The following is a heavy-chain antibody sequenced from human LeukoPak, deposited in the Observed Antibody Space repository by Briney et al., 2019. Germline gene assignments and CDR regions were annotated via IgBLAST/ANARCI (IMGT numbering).Heavy chain of an antibody. V-gene: IGHV1-69*05. CDR2: IIPIFGTA. CDR3: AREGETAVAAPYYFDY. D-gene: IGHD6-19*01. CDR1: GGTFSSYA. J-gene: IGHJ4*02. Sequence: SVKVSCKASGGTFSSYAISWVRQAPGQGLEWMGRIIPIFGTANYAQKFQGRVTSTTDESTSTAYMELSSLRSEDTAVYYCAREGETAVAAPYYFDYWGQGTLVTVSS.